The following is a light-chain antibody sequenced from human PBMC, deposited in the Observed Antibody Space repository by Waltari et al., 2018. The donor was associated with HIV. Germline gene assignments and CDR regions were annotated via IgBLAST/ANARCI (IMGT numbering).Light chain of an antibody. V-gene: IGLV1-47*01. Sequence: QSVLTQPPSASGTPGQRVTISCSGRSSTLGRNALYWYQQAPGATPKLLIYRHDQRPSGVPDRCSGSKSGTSASLAISGLRSEDEADYYCAVWDDSLSGWVFGGGTKLTVL. CDR2: RHD. J-gene: IGLJ3*02. CDR3: AVWDDSLSGWV. CDR1: SSTLGRNA.